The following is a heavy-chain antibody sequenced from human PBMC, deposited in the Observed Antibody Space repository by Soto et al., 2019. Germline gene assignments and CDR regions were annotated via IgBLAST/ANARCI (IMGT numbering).Heavy chain of an antibody. J-gene: IGHJ6*04. D-gene: IGHD3-10*01. CDR2: IRTKVYGGTA. V-gene: IGHV3-49*03. Sequence: EVQLVESGGGLVQPGRSLRLSCTASGFNFGDYAMSWFRQAPGKGLEWIRFIRTKVYGGTATHAASVRGRFTISRDDSNSVAYLQMNSLKTEDTAVYYCSRDCPGDMDVWGEGTTATVSS. CDR1: GFNFGDYA. CDR3: SRDCPGDMDV.